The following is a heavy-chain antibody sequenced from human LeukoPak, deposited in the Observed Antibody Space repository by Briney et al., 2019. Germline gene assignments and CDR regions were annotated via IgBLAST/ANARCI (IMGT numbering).Heavy chain of an antibody. D-gene: IGHD6-6*01. CDR3: ARAASSLGYGMDV. Sequence: SETLSLTCTVSGGSISSYYWSWIRQPPGKGLEWIGYIYYSGSTNYNPSLKSRVTISVDMSKNQFSLKLSSVTAADTAVYYCARAASSLGYGMDVWGQGTTVTVSS. J-gene: IGHJ6*02. CDR2: IYYSGST. CDR1: GGSISSYY. V-gene: IGHV4-59*01.